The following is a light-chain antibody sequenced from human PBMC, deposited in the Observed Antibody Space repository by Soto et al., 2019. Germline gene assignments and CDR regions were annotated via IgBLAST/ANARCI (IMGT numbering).Light chain of an antibody. V-gene: IGKV3-20*01. Sequence: EIVLTQSPGTLSLYPGERATLSCRASQSVSSSYLAWYQQKPGQAPRLLIYGASSRATGIPDRFSGSGSGTAFALTISRLEPEDFAVYYCQQHGSSPQSYTFGQGTKLEI. J-gene: IGKJ2*01. CDR2: GAS. CDR1: QSVSSSY. CDR3: QQHGSSPQSYT.